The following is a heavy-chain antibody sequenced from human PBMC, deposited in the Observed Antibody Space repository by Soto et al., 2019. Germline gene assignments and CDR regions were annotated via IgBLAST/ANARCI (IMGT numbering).Heavy chain of an antibody. Sequence: SVKVACKASGGTFSSYAISWVRQAPGQGLEWMGGIIPIFGTANYAQKFQGRVTITADESTSKAYMELGSLRSEDTAVYYCERDLSITGPTTQAFDIWGQGTMVTVSS. V-gene: IGHV1-69*13. CDR3: ERDLSITGPTTQAFDI. D-gene: IGHD1-20*01. CDR2: IIPIFGTA. J-gene: IGHJ3*02. CDR1: GGTFSSYA.